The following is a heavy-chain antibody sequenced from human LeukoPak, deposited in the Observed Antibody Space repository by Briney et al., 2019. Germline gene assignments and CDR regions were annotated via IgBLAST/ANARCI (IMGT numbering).Heavy chain of an antibody. Sequence: GGSLRLSCAASGFTFSTYAMSWVRQAPGQGLEWVSSISGDGGSTYYAESVKGRFTISRDNSKNTLYLQMNSLRAEDTAVYYCAKRPDCSTTNCFRFECWGQGTLVTVSS. V-gene: IGHV3-23*01. CDR1: GFTFSTYA. CDR2: ISGDGGST. D-gene: IGHD2-2*01. CDR3: AKRPDCSTTNCFRFEC. J-gene: IGHJ4*02.